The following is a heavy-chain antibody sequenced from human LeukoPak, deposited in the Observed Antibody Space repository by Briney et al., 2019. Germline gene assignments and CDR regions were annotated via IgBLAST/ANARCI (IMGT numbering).Heavy chain of an antibody. V-gene: IGHV4-31*03. CDR2: INHSGST. Sequence: PSQTLSLTCTVSGGSISSGASDWGWIRQHPKRGLEWVGYINHSGSTNYNPSLKSRVTISVDTSKNQFSLKLSSVTAADTAVYYCARGPDSSSSGQKPNFDYWGQGTLVTVSS. CDR3: ARGPDSSSSGQKPNFDY. J-gene: IGHJ4*02. D-gene: IGHD6-6*01. CDR1: GGSISSGASD.